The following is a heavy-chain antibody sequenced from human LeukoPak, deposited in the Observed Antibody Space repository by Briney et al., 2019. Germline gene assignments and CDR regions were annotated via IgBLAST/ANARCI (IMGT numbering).Heavy chain of an antibody. CDR1: GFIFSDYD. Sequence: GSLRLSCAASGFIFSDYDMTWIRQAPGKGLGWVSYISISGSAIYYADSVKGRFTISRDNAKNSLYLQMSSLRAEDTAVYYCARRPLTATLDYWGQGTLVTVSS. CDR2: ISISGSAI. D-gene: IGHD1-1*01. J-gene: IGHJ4*02. CDR3: ARRPLTATLDY. V-gene: IGHV3-11*01.